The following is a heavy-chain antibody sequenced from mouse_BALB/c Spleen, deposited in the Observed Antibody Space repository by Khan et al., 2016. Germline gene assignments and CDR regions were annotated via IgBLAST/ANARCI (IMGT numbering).Heavy chain of an antibody. J-gene: IGHJ3*01. Sequence: QVQLQQSGAELARPGASVRLSCKASGYTSANYWMQWVKQRPGQGLEWIGSIYPGDGDTRYSQKFKDKATLTADKSSSSDYMHLRSVASEDSAVYYFADALFVYWGQGTLVTVSA. CDR2: IYPGDGDT. CDR3: ADALFVY. V-gene: IGHV1-87*01. CDR1: GYTSANYW.